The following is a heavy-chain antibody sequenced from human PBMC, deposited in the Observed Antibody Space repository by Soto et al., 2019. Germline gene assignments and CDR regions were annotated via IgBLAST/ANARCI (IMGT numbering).Heavy chain of an antibody. CDR1: VGSISSGDYY. J-gene: IGHJ6*02. CDR3: ARDQAPNKYYYYGMDV. CDR2: IYYSGST. V-gene: IGHV4-30-4*01. Sequence: LSETLSLTCTVSVGSISSGDYYWSWIRQPPGKGLEWIGYIYYSGSTYYNPSLKSRVTISVDTSKNQFSLKLSSVTAADTAVYYCARDQAPNKYYYYGMDVWGQGTTVTVSS.